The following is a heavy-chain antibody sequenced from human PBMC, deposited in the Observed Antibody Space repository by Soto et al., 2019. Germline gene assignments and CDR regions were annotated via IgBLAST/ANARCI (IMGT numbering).Heavy chain of an antibody. D-gene: IGHD2-8*01. Sequence: GSLRLSCAASGFTFSSYSMNWVRQAPGKGLEWVSSISSSSSYIYYADSVKGRFTISRDNAKNSLYLQMNSLRAEDTAVYYCARGEEDCTNGVCYLYYYYGMDVWGQGTTVTVSS. CDR2: ISSSSSYI. CDR3: ARGEEDCTNGVCYLYYYYGMDV. CDR1: GFTFSSYS. V-gene: IGHV3-21*01. J-gene: IGHJ6*02.